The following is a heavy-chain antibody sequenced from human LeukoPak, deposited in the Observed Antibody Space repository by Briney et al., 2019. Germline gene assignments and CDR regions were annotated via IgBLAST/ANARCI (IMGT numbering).Heavy chain of an antibody. CDR3: ARWTPIAVAGGGYLDY. V-gene: IGHV1-18*01. J-gene: IGHJ4*02. Sequence: ASVKVSCKASGYTFTSYGISWVRQAPGQGLEWMGWISAYNGNTNYAQKLQGRVTMTTDTSTSTAYMELRSLRSDDTAVYYCARWTPIAVAGGGYLDYWGQGTLVTVSS. D-gene: IGHD6-19*01. CDR1: GYTFTSYG. CDR2: ISAYNGNT.